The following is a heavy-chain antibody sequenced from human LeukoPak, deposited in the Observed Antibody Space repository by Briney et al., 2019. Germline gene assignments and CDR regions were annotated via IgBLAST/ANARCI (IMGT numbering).Heavy chain of an antibody. Sequence: GGSLRLSCAASGFTISSYAMSWVRQAPGKGLEWVSAISGSGGSTYYADSVKGRFTISRDNSKNTLYLQMNSLRAEDTAVYYCAKAQYSGSYLRLDAFDIWGQGTMVTVSS. CDR2: ISGSGGST. J-gene: IGHJ3*02. V-gene: IGHV3-23*01. D-gene: IGHD1-26*01. CDR1: GFTISSYA. CDR3: AKAQYSGSYLRLDAFDI.